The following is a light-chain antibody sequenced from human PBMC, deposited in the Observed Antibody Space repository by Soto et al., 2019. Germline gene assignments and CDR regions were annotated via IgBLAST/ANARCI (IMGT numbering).Light chain of an antibody. V-gene: IGKV1-5*03. Sequence: DIQVTQSPSTRSGSVGARVAITCGGSQTSSSWLAWYQQTPRKAPQLLIYTASTLKSGVPSRFSGSGSGTEFTLTISSLQPDDFATYYRQHYNSYSEAFGPGTKVDIK. CDR2: TAS. CDR1: QTSSSW. J-gene: IGKJ1*01. CDR3: QHYNSYSEA.